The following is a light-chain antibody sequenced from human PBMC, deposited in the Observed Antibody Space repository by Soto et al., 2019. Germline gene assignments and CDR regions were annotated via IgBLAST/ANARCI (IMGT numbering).Light chain of an antibody. CDR2: EDN. J-gene: IGLJ3*02. Sequence: NFMLTQPHSVSESPGKTVTISCTGSSGSIASNYVQWYQQRPGSAPTTAIYEDNQRPSGVPDRFSGSIDSSSNSASLTISGLKTEDEADYYCQSYDSSNHGVFGGGTKVTVL. V-gene: IGLV6-57*02. CDR1: SGSIASNY. CDR3: QSYDSSNHGV.